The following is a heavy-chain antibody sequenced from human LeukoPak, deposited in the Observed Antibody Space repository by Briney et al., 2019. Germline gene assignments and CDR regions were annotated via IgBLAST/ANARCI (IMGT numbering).Heavy chain of an antibody. Sequence: GGSLRLSCAASGFTFSSYAMSWVRQAPGKGLEWVSAISGSGGSTYYADSVKGRFTISRDNSKNTLYLQMNSLRAEDTAVYYCAKIEGGYCSSTSCPRWIDYWGQGTLVTVSS. CDR3: AKIEGGYCSSTSCPRWIDY. J-gene: IGHJ4*02. CDR1: GFTFSSYA. D-gene: IGHD2-2*01. CDR2: ISGSGGST. V-gene: IGHV3-23*01.